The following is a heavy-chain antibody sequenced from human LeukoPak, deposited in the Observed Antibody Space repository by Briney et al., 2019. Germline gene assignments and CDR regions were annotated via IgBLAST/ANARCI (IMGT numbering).Heavy chain of an antibody. Sequence: ASVKVSCKACGCTFISYGISGVGQAPGQGLEWMGWINAYNGNTNYAQKLQGRVTMTTDTSTSTAYMEFRSMRSDDTAVYYCARGGDYYGSGSFNFHYYYYMDVWGKGTTVTISS. D-gene: IGHD3-10*01. CDR3: ARGGDYYGSGSFNFHYYYYMDV. CDR2: INAYNGNT. J-gene: IGHJ6*03. CDR1: GCTFISYG. V-gene: IGHV1-18*01.